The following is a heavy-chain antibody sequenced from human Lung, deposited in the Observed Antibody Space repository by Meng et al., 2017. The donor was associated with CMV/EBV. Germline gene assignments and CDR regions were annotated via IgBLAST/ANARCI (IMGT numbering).Heavy chain of an antibody. V-gene: IGHV3-21*01. D-gene: IGHD3-9*01. Sequence: GGSLRLSCAASGFAFSSYSMNWVRQAPGKGLEWVSSISSSSSYIYYADSVKGRFTISRDNAKNSLYLQMNSLRAEDTAVYYCARDPDPYYDIWTGYSDDAFDIWGQGTMVTVSS. CDR2: ISSSSSYI. CDR3: ARDPDPYYDIWTGYSDDAFDI. CDR1: GFAFSSYS. J-gene: IGHJ3*02.